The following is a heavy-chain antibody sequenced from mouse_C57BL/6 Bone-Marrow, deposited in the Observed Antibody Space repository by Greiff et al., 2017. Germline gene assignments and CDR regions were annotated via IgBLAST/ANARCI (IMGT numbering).Heavy chain of an antibody. CDR3: ARDGTVVAPYYYAMDY. V-gene: IGHV5-4*01. J-gene: IGHJ4*01. D-gene: IGHD1-1*01. CDR2: ISDGGSYT. CDR1: GFTFSSYA. Sequence: EVKLVESGGGLVKPGGSLKLSCAASGFTFSSYAMSWVRQTPEKRLEWVATISDGGSYTYYPDNVKGRFTISRDNAKHNLYLQMSHLKSEDTAMYYCARDGTVVAPYYYAMDYWGQGTSVTVSS.